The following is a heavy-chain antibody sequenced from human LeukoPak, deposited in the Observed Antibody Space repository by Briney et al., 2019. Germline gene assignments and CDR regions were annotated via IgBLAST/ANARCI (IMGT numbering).Heavy chain of an antibody. Sequence: GESLRLSCEASGFTFSSYWMHWVRQAPGKGLVWVSRINSDGSSTTYADSVKGRFTVSRDTAKNTLYLQMNSLRVEDTAVYYCARDRGYDSGGIYWGQGDLVTVSS. J-gene: IGHJ4*02. CDR2: INSDGSST. CDR3: ARDRGYDSGGIY. CDR1: GFTFSSYW. D-gene: IGHD3-22*01. V-gene: IGHV3-74*03.